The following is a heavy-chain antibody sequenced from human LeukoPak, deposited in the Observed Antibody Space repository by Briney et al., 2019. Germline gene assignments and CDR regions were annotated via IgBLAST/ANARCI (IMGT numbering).Heavy chain of an antibody. V-gene: IGHV4-4*07. J-gene: IGHJ4*02. CDR2: IYGSGSI. CDR3: ARDLRVAASGTALWDY. CDR1: GGSISSYY. D-gene: IGHD6-13*01. Sequence: SETLSLTCTVSGGSISSYYWSWIRQPAGKELEWIGRIYGSGSINYNPSLKSRITMSVDTSKNQFSLKLSSVTAADTAVYYCARDLRVAASGTALWDYWGQGTLVTVSS.